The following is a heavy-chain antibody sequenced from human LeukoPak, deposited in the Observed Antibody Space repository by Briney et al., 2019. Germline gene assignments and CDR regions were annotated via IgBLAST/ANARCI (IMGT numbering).Heavy chain of an antibody. D-gene: IGHD3-16*01. V-gene: IGHV3-21*01. J-gene: IGHJ4*02. CDR2: ISSSSSYI. Sequence: GGSLRLSCAASGFTFSSYSMNWVRQAPGKGLEWVSSISSSSSYIYYADSVKGRFTISRDNAKNSLYLQMNSLRAEDTAVYYCARVMITFGGVLYYFDYWGQGTLVTVYS. CDR1: GFTFSSYS. CDR3: ARVMITFGGVLYYFDY.